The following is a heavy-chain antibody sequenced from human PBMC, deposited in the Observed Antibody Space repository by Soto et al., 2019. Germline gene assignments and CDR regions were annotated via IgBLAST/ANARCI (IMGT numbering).Heavy chain of an antibody. D-gene: IGHD2-2*01. J-gene: IGHJ5*02. CDR3: ARRYCSSTSCYLRVNWFDP. CDR1: GGSFSGYY. V-gene: IGHV4-34*01. Sequence: SETLSLTCAVYGGSFSGYYWSLIRQPQGKGLEWIGEINHSGSTNYNPSLKSRVTISVDTSKNQFSLKLSSVTAADTAVYYCARRYCSSTSCYLRVNWFDPWGQGTLVTVSS. CDR2: INHSGST.